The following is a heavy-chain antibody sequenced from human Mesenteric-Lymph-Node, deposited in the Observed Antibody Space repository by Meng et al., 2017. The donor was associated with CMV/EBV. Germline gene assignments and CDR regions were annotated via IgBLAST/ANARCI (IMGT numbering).Heavy chain of an antibody. D-gene: IGHD4/OR15-4a*01. CDR2: ISGNGVTT. Sequence: FTVNSHWMFGVRKAPGKGLEWVSVISGNGVTTYYADSVKGRFTISRDNSRNTLYLQMNSLRAEDTAVFYCAKDYSNSDYGSYWYFDLWGRGTLVTVSS. CDR3: AKDYSNSDYGSYWYFDL. V-gene: IGHV3-23*01. CDR1: FTVNSHW. J-gene: IGHJ2*01.